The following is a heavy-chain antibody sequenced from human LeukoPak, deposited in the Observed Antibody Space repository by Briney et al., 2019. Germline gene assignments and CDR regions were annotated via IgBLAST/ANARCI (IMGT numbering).Heavy chain of an antibody. CDR3: ARDGGRRDLDF. CDR2: IWLDGNNE. CDR1: GFSFSASA. D-gene: IGHD2-15*01. Sequence: PGGSLRLSCAASGFSFSASAFHWVRQAPGKGLEWVAFIWLDGNNEYADSVRGRFTISRDNSKNTLYLQINSLRPDDTAVYYCARDGGRRDLDFWGQGTLVTVSS. V-gene: IGHV3-30*02. J-gene: IGHJ4*02.